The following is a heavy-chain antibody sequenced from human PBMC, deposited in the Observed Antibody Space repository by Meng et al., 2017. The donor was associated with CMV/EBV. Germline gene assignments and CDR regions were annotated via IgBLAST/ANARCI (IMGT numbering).Heavy chain of an antibody. CDR1: GGSFSGYY. D-gene: IGHD2-8*02. Sequence: SETLSLTCAVYGGSFSGYYWSWIRQPPGKGLEWIGEINHSGSTNYNPSLKSRVTISVDTSKNQFSLKLSSVTAADTAVYYFARGLLVHPLYNWFDPWGQGTLVTVSS. V-gene: IGHV4-34*01. CDR3: ARGLLVHPLYNWFDP. J-gene: IGHJ5*02. CDR2: INHSGST.